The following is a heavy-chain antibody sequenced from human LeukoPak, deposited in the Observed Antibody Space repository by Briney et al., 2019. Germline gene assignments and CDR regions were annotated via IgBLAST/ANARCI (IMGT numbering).Heavy chain of an antibody. CDR3: ARDASWEPLITNWFDS. Sequence: ASVKVSCKASGYTFTSYDVSWVRQATGQGLEWMGWTNPNSGNTGYAQKFQGRVTMTRNTSISTAYMELSSLRSEDTAVYYCARDASWEPLITNWFDSWGQGTLVTVSS. CDR1: GYTFTSYD. J-gene: IGHJ5*01. CDR2: TNPNSGNT. V-gene: IGHV1-8*01. D-gene: IGHD3-3*01.